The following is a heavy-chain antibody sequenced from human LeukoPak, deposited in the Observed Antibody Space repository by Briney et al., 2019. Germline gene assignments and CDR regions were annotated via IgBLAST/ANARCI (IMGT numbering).Heavy chain of an antibody. CDR3: ARAFDP. Sequence: PGGSLRLSCAGSGFKFNSYSMNWVRQAPGKGLEWVSSISGYSDYIFYADSVRGRFTVSRGNAKNSLYLQMDSLRVEDTAVYYCARAFDPWGQGTLVAVSS. CDR2: ISGYSDYI. J-gene: IGHJ5*02. CDR1: GFKFNSYS. V-gene: IGHV3-21*06.